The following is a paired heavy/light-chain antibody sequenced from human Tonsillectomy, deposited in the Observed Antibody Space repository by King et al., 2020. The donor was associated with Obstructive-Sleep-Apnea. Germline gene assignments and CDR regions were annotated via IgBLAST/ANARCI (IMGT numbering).Light chain of an antibody. Sequence: QSVLTQPPSASGTPGQRVTISCSGSNSNIGSKSVNWYQQLPGTAPKLLIFSNNQRPSGVPDRFSGSKSGTSASLAISGLQSEDEADYYCAAWDDSLNVVFGGGTKLTVL. CDR1: NSNIGSKS. CDR2: SNN. CDR3: AAWDDSLNVV. J-gene: IGLJ2*01. V-gene: IGLV1-44*01.
Heavy chain of an antibody. Sequence: EVQLVESGGGLVKPGGSLRLSCAASGFTFSHAWMSWVRQAPGKGLEWVGRIKSKTDGGTADYAAPVKGRFTISRDDSKNTLYLQMNSLKTEDTAVYYCTTDDDLRVAGHFFDYWGQGTLVTVSS. CDR2: IKSKTDGGTA. CDR1: GFTFSHAW. D-gene: IGHD1-1*01. J-gene: IGHJ4*02. V-gene: IGHV3-15*01. CDR3: TTDDDLRVAGHFFDY.